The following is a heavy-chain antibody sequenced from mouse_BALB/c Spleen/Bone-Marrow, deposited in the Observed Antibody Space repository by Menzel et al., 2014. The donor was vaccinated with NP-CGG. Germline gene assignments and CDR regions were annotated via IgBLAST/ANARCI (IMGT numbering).Heavy chain of an antibody. CDR3: TRGYYWGYLDV. CDR1: GFTFSNYW. J-gene: IGHJ1*01. Sequence: DVQLQESGGGLVQPGGSMKLSCVASGFTFSNYWMNWVRQSPEKGLEWVAEIRLKSNNYATHYAESVKGRFTISRDDSKSSVYLQMNNLRAEDTGIYYCTRGYYWGYLDVWGAGTTVTVSS. CDR2: IRLKSNNYAT. V-gene: IGHV6-6*02. D-gene: IGHD2-3*01.